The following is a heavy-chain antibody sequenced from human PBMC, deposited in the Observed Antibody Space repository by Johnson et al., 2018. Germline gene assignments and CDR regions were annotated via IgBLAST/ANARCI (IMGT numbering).Heavy chain of an antibody. CDR1: GGSLRNFNW. CDR3: ARAGKNYNRGWFFDD. Sequence: QEQLQEGGPGLVKATGTLALACKVSGGSLRNFNWWSWVRQPPGKGLERIGEICHSGDTKDNPAVKSPVPKDRDKSYNQSSLRLSSVNAADTAMYYCARAGKNYNRGWFFDDWGQGTGVTVYS. D-gene: IGHD6-19*01. V-gene: IGHV4-4*02. J-gene: IGHJ4*02. CDR2: ICHSGDT.